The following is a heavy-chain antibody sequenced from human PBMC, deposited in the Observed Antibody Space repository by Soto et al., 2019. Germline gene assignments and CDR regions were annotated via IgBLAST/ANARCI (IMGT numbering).Heavy chain of an antibody. V-gene: IGHV1-69*13. D-gene: IGHD4-17*01. CDR2: IIPIFGTA. CDR1: GGTFSSYA. J-gene: IGHJ5*02. Sequence: GASVKVSCKASGGTFSSYAISWVRQAPGQGLEWMGGIIPIFGTANYAQKFQGRVTITADESTSTAYMELSSLRSEDTAVYYCETDSLKRGDYAPWGQGTLVTVSS. CDR3: ETDSLKRGDYAP.